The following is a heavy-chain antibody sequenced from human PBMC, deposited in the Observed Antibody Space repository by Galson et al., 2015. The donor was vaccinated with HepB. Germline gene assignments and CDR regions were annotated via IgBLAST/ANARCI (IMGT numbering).Heavy chain of an antibody. CDR2: ISASGT. V-gene: IGHV3-23*01. Sequence: PLRLSCAGSAFSFSRVSMNWVRQAPGEGLEWVSAISASGTYYADSVKGRFIFSRDNSLNTLYLQMNSVRAADSAVYYCATDMVTKVLAYWSQGTPVTV. CDR3: ATDMVTKVLAY. CDR1: AFSFSRVS. D-gene: IGHD2-21*02. J-gene: IGHJ4*02.